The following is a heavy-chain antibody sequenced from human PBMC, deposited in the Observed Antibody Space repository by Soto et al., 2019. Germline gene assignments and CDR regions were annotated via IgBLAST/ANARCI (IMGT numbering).Heavy chain of an antibody. CDR2: ISGSGGST. D-gene: IGHD3-10*01. J-gene: IGHJ4*02. V-gene: IGHV3-23*01. Sequence: EVQLLESGGGLVQPGGSLRLSCAASGFTFSSYAMRWVRQAPGKGLEWVSAISGSGGSTYYADSVKGRFTISRDNSKNMLYLQMNSLTADDTAVYYCATRGSGSYFDYWGQGTLVTVSS. CDR3: ATRGSGSYFDY. CDR1: GFTFSSYA.